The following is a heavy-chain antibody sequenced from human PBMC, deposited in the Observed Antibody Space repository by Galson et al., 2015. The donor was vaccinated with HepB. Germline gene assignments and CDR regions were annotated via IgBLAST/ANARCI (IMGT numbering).Heavy chain of an antibody. CDR3: ARVPYCGGDCYSGVVDY. D-gene: IGHD2-21*01. J-gene: IGHJ4*02. CDR2: ISAYNGNT. V-gene: IGHV1-18*01. CDR1: GYTFTSYG. Sequence: SVKVSCKASGYTFTSYGISWVRQAPGQGLEWMGWISAYNGNTNYAQKLQGRVTMTTDTSTSTAYMELRSLRSDDTAVYYCARVPYCGGDCYSGVVDYWGQGTLVTVSS.